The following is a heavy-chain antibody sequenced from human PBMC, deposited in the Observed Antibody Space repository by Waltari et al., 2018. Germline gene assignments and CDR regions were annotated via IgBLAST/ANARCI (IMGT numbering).Heavy chain of an antibody. D-gene: IGHD3-9*01. CDR2: IYYSGIT. Sequence: QLQLQESGPGLVKPSETLSLTCTVSGGSISSSSYYWGWIRQPPGKGLEWIGGIYYSGITYYNPSRKSRVTISVDTSKNQFSLKLSSVTAADTAVYYGATYIPFLYDILTGYPYLFDYWGQGTLVTVSS. J-gene: IGHJ4*02. CDR1: GGSISSSSYY. V-gene: IGHV4-39*01. CDR3: ATYIPFLYDILTGYPYLFDY.